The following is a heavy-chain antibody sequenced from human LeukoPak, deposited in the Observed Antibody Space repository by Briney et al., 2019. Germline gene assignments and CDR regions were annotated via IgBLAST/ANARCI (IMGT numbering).Heavy chain of an antibody. J-gene: IGHJ5*02. D-gene: IGHD2-2*02. Sequence: SETLSLTCTVSGYSISSGHYWGWIRQPPGKGLEWIGTMYHSGITYYNPSLKSRVTISVDTSNNQFSLNLRSVTAADTAVYYCARGYCSSTSCCTDVFDPWGQGTLVTVSS. CDR2: MYHSGIT. CDR1: GYSISSGHY. CDR3: ARGYCSSTSCCTDVFDP. V-gene: IGHV4-38-2*02.